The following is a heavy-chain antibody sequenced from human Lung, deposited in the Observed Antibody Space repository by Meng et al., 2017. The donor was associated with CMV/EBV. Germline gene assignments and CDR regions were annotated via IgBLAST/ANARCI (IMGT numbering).Heavy chain of an antibody. CDR3: ARGSTSVTMLVVVITAASLAYDS. J-gene: IGHJ4*02. CDR2: INHRGST. D-gene: IGHD3-22*01. Sequence: SETLSLTCAVYGGSSSGYDWSWTRQSPGKGLEWIGEINHRGSTNYTPPLKSRLTISVDTSKNQFSLKLNSVTAADTAVYYCARGSTSVTMLVVVITAASLAYDSWGQGTLVTVSS. V-gene: IGHV4-34*01. CDR1: GGSSSGYD.